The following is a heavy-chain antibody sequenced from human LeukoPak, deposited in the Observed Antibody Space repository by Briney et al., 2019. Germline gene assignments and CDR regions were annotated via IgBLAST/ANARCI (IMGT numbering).Heavy chain of an antibody. V-gene: IGHV3-23*01. CDR1: GFTFSSYG. CDR3: AKSWGSGIQGYFDY. D-gene: IGHD3-10*01. Sequence: GGSLRLSCAAPGFTFSSYGMSWVRQAPGKGLEWVSAISGSGGSTYYADSVKGRFTISRDNSKNTLYLQMNSLRAEDTAVYYCAKSWGSGIQGYFDYWGQGTLVTVSS. J-gene: IGHJ4*02. CDR2: ISGSGGST.